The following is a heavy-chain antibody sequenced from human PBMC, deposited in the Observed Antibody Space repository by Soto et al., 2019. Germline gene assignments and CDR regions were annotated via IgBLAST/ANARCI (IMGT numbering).Heavy chain of an antibody. J-gene: IGHJ6*02. CDR3: ARGAYCSSTSCYRDYYGMDV. V-gene: IGHV1-8*01. Sequence: QVQLVQSGAEVKKPGASVKVSCKASGYTFTSYDINWVRQATGQGREWMGWMNPNSGNTGYAQKFQGRVTMTRNTSISTAYMELSSLRSEDTAVYYCARGAYCSSTSCYRDYYGMDVWGQGTTVTVSS. D-gene: IGHD2-2*02. CDR1: GYTFTSYD. CDR2: MNPNSGNT.